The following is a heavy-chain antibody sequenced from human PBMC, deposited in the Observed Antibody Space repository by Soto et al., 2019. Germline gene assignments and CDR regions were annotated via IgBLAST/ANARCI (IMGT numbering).Heavy chain of an antibody. V-gene: IGHV3-21*01. CDR2: ISSSSSYI. CDR1: GFTFSSYS. Sequence: GGSLRLSCAASGFTFSSYSMNWVRQAPGKGLEWVSSISSSSSYIYYADSVKGRFTISRDNAKNSLYLQMNSLRAEDTAVYYCARGAGGYSYGRTPNWFDPWGQGTLVTVS. D-gene: IGHD5-18*01. CDR3: ARGAGGYSYGRTPNWFDP. J-gene: IGHJ5*02.